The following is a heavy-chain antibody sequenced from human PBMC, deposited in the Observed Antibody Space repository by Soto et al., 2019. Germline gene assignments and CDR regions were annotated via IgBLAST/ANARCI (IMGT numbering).Heavy chain of an antibody. Sequence: QVQLVQSGAEVKKPGASVKVSCKASGHTFTSYYMHWVRQAPGQGLEWMGIINPSGGSTSYARKFQGRVTRTRDTSTSTVYIELSSLRSEDTAVYYCARQDVTFVGPDTAMVTNRENDAFDIWGQGTMVTVSS. V-gene: IGHV1-46*01. CDR1: GHTFTSYY. D-gene: IGHD5-18*01. CDR3: ARQDVTFVGPDTAMVTNRENDAFDI. CDR2: INPSGGST. J-gene: IGHJ3*02.